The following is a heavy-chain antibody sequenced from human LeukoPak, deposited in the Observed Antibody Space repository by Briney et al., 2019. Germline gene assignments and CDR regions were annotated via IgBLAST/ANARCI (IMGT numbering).Heavy chain of an antibody. CDR2: INHSGST. D-gene: IGHD3-3*01. CDR3: ARVFPVLRFLEWLPADV. V-gene: IGHV4-34*01. J-gene: IGHJ6*04. Sequence: SETLSLTCAVYGGSFSGYYWSWIRQPPGKGLEWIGEINHSGSTNYNPSLKSRVTISVDTSKNQFSLKLSSVTAADTAVYYCARVFPVLRFLEWLPADVWGKGTPVTVSS. CDR1: GGSFSGYY.